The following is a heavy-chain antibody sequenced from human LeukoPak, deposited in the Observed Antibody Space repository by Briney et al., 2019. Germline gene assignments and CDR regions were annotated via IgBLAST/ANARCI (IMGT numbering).Heavy chain of an antibody. Sequence: PSETLSLTCAVYGGSFSGYYWSWIRQPPGKGLEWIGEINHSGSTNYNPSLKSRVTISVDTSKNQFSLKLSSVTAADTAVYYCARHQTGTTDYWGQGTLVTVSS. V-gene: IGHV4-34*01. D-gene: IGHD1-7*01. CDR2: INHSGST. J-gene: IGHJ4*02. CDR3: ARHQTGTTDY. CDR1: GGSFSGYY.